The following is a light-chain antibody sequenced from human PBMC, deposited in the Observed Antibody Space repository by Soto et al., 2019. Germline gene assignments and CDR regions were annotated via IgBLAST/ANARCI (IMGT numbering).Light chain of an antibody. Sequence: QSALTQPASVSGSPEQSITISCTGTSRDVGAYNLVSWYQQHPGKAPRLIIYEGNKRPSCISHRFSGSKSDNTASLTISGRRAEDEAHYHCCSCAGSSTVVFGGGTKLTVL. V-gene: IGLV2-23*01. J-gene: IGLJ3*02. CDR3: CSCAGSSTVV. CDR2: EGN. CDR1: SRDVGAYNL.